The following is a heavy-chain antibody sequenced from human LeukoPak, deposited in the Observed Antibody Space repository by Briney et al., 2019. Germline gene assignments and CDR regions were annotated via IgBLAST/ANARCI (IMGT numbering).Heavy chain of an antibody. CDR3: ARTMVRGVIIYYFDY. Sequence: ASVKVSCKASGYTFTGYYMHWVRQAPGQGLEWMGRINPNSGGTNYAQKFQGRVTMTRDTSISTAYMELSRLRSDDTAVYYCARTMVRGVIIYYFDYWGQGTLVTVSS. CDR1: GYTFTGYY. CDR2: INPNSGGT. V-gene: IGHV1-2*06. D-gene: IGHD3-10*01. J-gene: IGHJ4*02.